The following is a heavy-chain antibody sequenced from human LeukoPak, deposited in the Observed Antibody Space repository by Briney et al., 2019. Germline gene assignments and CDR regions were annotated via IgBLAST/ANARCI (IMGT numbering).Heavy chain of an antibody. D-gene: IGHD4-17*01. CDR1: GITFSSYT. CDR3: ARDLRLESTVMNY. CDR2: ISSSSDYI. J-gene: IGHJ4*02. V-gene: IGHV3-21*01. Sequence: PGGSLRLSCAASGITFSSYTMNWVRQAPGKGLEWVSSISSSSDYIYYADSVKGRFTISRDNARNSLYLQMNSLRAEDTAVYYCARDLRLESTVMNYWGQGTLVTVSS.